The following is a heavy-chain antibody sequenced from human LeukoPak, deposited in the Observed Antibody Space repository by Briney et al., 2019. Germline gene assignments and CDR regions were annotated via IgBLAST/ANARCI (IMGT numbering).Heavy chain of an antibody. CDR2: ICGSGGST. V-gene: IGHV3-23*01. Sequence: GGSLRLSCAASGFTFSIYAMSWVRQAPGKGLEWVSAICGSGGSTYYADSVKGRFTISRDNSKNTLYLQMNSLRAEDTAVYYCAKDRPICAYSSGWCDAFDIWGPGTMVTVSS. J-gene: IGHJ3*02. CDR3: AKDRPICAYSSGWCDAFDI. D-gene: IGHD6-19*01. CDR1: GFTFSIYA.